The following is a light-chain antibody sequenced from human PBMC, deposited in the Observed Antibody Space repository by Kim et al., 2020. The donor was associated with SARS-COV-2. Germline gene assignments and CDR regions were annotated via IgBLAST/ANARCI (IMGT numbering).Light chain of an antibody. V-gene: IGKV1-9*01. CDR1: QGINSY. J-gene: IGKJ1*01. CDR3: QQYDSFPRT. CDR2: AAS. Sequence: ASVGDRVTITCRASQGINSYLAWYQQKPGKAPKLLIYAASTLQSGVPSRFSGSGSGTKFTLTISSLQPEEFATYFCQQYDSFPRTFGQGTKVDIK.